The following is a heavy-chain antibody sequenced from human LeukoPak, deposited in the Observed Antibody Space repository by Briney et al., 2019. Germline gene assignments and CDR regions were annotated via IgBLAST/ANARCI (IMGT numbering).Heavy chain of an antibody. D-gene: IGHD1-26*01. J-gene: IGHJ4*02. CDR1: GYIFTAYY. CDR2: INPQSGET. Sequence: ASVKVSCKASGYIFTAYYMHWVRQAPGQGLDWMGWINPQSGETKFAQKFQGRVTMTRDTSISTAYMELSRLRSDDTAVYYCARTGTYPSGLDYWGQGTLVTVSS. CDR3: ARTGTYPSGLDY. V-gene: IGHV1-2*02.